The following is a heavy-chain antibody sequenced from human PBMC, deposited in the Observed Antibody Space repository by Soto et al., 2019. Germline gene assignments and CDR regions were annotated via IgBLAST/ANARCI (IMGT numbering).Heavy chain of an antibody. CDR3: ATAVGGVIGSLFDY. Sequence: GASVKVSCKASGYTFTSHDINWVRQATGQGLEWMGWMNTNSDKAGYAPKFQGRVTMTEDTSTDTAYMELSSLRSEDTAVYYCATAVGGVIGSLFDYWGQGTLVTVSS. CDR1: GYTFTSHD. CDR2: MNTNSDKA. D-gene: IGHD3-16*02. J-gene: IGHJ4*02. V-gene: IGHV1-8*01.